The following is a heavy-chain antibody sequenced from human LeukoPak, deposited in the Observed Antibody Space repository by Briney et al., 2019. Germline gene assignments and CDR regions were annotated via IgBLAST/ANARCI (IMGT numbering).Heavy chain of an antibody. CDR3: AKGLSGSYQENYFDY. J-gene: IGHJ4*02. V-gene: IGHV3-23*01. CDR2: ISGSGGST. CDR1: GFTFSSYA. Sequence: GGSLRLSCAASGFTFSSYAMSWVRQAPGKGLEWVSAISGSGGSTYYADSVKGRFTISRDNAKNSLYLQMNSLRAEDTALYYCAKGLSGSYQENYFDYWGQGTLVTVSS. D-gene: IGHD1-26*01.